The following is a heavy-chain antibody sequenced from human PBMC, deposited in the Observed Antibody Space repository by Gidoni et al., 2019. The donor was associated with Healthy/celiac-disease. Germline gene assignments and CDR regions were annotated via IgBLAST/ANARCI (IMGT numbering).Heavy chain of an antibody. V-gene: IGHV3-9*01. Sequence: EVQLVESGGGLVQPGRSLRLSCAASGFPFDDYAMHWVRQAPGKGLEWVSGISCNSGSIGYADSVKGRFTISRVNAKNSLYLQMNSLRAEDTALYYCAKVEYSSFVRPTGRAFDIWGQGTMVTVSS. J-gene: IGHJ3*02. CDR2: ISCNSGSI. CDR1: GFPFDDYA. CDR3: AKVEYSSFVRPTGRAFDI. D-gene: IGHD6-6*01.